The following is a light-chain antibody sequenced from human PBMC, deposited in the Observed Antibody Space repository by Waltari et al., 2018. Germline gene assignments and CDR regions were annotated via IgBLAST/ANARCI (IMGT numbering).Light chain of an antibody. CDR2: EVS. V-gene: IGLV2-18*02. J-gene: IGLJ2*01. Sequence: QSALTQPPSVSGSPGQSVTIPCTGTSSDVGSYNRVPWYQQPPGTAPKLMIYEVSNRPSGVPDRFSGSKSGNTASLTISGLQAEDEADYYCSSYTSSSMVVFGGGTKLTVL. CDR1: SSDVGSYNR. CDR3: SSYTSSSMVV.